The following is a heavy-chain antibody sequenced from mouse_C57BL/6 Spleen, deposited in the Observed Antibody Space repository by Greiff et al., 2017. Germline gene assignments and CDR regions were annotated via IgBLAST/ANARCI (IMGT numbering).Heavy chain of an antibody. CDR1: GYSITSGYY. J-gene: IGHJ2*01. D-gene: IGHD4-1*01. CDR2: ISYDGSN. Sequence: EVQLQESGPGLVKPSQSLSLTCSVTGYSITSGYYWNWIRQFPGNKLEWMGYISYDGSNNYNPSLKNRISITRDTSKNQFFLKLNSVTTEDTATYYCARGDGLGRWGQGTTLTVSS. CDR3: ARGDGLGR. V-gene: IGHV3-6*01.